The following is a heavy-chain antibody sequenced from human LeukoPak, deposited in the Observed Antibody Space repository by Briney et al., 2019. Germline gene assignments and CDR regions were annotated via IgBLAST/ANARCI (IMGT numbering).Heavy chain of an antibody. V-gene: IGHV4-59*01. D-gene: IGHD3-16*02. CDR3: ARDQGGHYDYVWGSYRLPFFQH. CDR2: IYYSGST. J-gene: IGHJ1*01. CDR1: GGSISSYY. Sequence: SETLSLTCTVSGGSISSYYWSWIRQPPGKGLEWIGYIYYSGSTNYNPSLKSRVTISVDTSKNQFSLKLSSVTAADTAVYCCARDQGGHYDYVWGSYRLPFFQHWGQGTLVTVSS.